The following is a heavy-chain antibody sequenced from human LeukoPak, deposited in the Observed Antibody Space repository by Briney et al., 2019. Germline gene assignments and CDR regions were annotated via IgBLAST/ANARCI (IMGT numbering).Heavy chain of an antibody. D-gene: IGHD3-10*01. CDR2: INPNSGGT. Sequence: ASVKVSCKASGYTFTGYYMHWVRQAPGQGLEWMGRINPNSGGTNYAQKFQGRVTMTRDTSISTAYMELSRLRSDDTAVYYCVRVTGYYYYYMDVWGKGTTVTVSS. V-gene: IGHV1-2*06. J-gene: IGHJ6*03. CDR1: GYTFTGYY. CDR3: VRVTGYYYYYMDV.